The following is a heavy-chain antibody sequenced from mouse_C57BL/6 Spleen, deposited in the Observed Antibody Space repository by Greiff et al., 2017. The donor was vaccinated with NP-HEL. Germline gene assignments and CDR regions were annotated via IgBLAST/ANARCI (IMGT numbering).Heavy chain of an antibody. J-gene: IGHJ1*03. D-gene: IGHD1-1*01. CDR3: AREGRDYYGSREGYFDV. CDR1: GFTFSDYG. Sequence: EVQGVESGGGLVKPGGSLKLSCAASGFTFSDYGMHWVRQAPEKGLEWVAYISSGSSTIYYADTVKGRFTISRDNAKNTLFLQMTSLRSEDTAMYYCAREGRDYYGSREGYFDVWGTGTTVTVSS. V-gene: IGHV5-17*01. CDR2: ISSGSSTI.